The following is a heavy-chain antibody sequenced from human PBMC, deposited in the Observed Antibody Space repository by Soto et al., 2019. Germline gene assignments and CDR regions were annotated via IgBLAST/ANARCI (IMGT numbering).Heavy chain of an antibody. CDR2: IYYSGST. D-gene: IGHD3-16*01. CDR1: GGSISSGDYY. CDR3: ARDVRGSYFDY. V-gene: IGHV4-30-4*01. Sequence: SETLSLTCTVSGGSISSGDYYWSWIRQPPGKGLEWIGYIYYSGSTYYNPSLKSRVTISVDTSKNQFSLKLSSVTAADTAVYYCARDVRGSYFDYWGQGTLVTVSS. J-gene: IGHJ4*02.